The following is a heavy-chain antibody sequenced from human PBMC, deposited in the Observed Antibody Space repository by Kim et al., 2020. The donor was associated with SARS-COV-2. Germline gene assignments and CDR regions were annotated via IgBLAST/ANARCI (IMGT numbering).Heavy chain of an antibody. CDR1: GYSITDNY. Sequence: GGSLRLSCAVSGYSITDNYISWVRQAPGKGLEWVSIIYSGGSTSYADSVKGRFTFSRDNSKKSIYLQMNSLRGEDTAVYYCAGHYCIGGSCYVDDWGQG. D-gene: IGHD2-15*01. CDR3: AGHYCIGGSCYVDD. J-gene: IGHJ4*02. V-gene: IGHV3-53*01. CDR2: IYSGGST.